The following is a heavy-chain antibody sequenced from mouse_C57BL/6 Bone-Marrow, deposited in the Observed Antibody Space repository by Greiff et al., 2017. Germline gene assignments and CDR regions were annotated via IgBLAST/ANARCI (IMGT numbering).Heavy chain of an antibody. CDR3: TTMTTVVYWYFDV. J-gene: IGHJ1*03. Sequence: EVQLQESGAELVRPGASVKLSCTASGFNIKDDYMHWVKQRPEQGLEWIGWIDPENGDTEYASKFQGKATITADTSSNTAYLRLSRLTSEYTAVYYCTTMTTVVYWYFDVWGTGTTVTVSS. CDR1: GFNIKDDY. D-gene: IGHD1-1*01. V-gene: IGHV14-4*01. CDR2: IDPENGDT.